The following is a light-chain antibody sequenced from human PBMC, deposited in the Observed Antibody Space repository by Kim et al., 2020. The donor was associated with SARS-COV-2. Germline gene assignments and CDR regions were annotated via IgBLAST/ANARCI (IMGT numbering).Light chain of an antibody. V-gene: IGLV4-69*01. Sequence: QPVLTQSPSASASVGASVKLTCTLTSGHTSSAIAWHQQQPDKGPRYLMKVNSDGSHNKGDGIPDRFSGSSSGAERYLTISSLQSEDEGDYYCQTWGTGIQVFGGGTKLTVL. CDR2: VNSDGSH. CDR3: QTWGTGIQV. CDR1: SGHTSSA. J-gene: IGLJ3*02.